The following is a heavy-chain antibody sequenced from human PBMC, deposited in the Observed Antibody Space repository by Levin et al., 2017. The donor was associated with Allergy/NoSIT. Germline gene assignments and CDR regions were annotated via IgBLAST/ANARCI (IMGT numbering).Heavy chain of an antibody. CDR2: SKHRPESYST. V-gene: IGHV3-72*01. CDR1: GFTLSDHY. Sequence: GESLKISCATSGFTLSDHYMDWVRQAPGKGLEWVGRSKHRPESYSTVYAASVKGRFTISRDDSKNSLYLQMNRLTVEDSAVYYCARGSGGPYSNSDYWGQGTLVTVSS. D-gene: IGHD2-15*01. J-gene: IGHJ4*02. CDR3: ARGSGGPYSNSDY.